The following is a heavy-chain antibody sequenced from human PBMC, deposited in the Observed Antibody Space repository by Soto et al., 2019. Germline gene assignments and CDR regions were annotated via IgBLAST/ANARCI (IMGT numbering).Heavy chain of an antibody. CDR3: ARPPRYGLDYYYGMDV. CDR2: INPNSGGT. Sequence: ASVKVSCKASGYTFTGYYMHGVRQAPGRGLEWMGWINPNSGGTNYAQKSQGRVTMTRDTSISTAYMELSRLRSDDTAVYYCARPPRYGLDYYYGMDVWGQGTTVTVSS. J-gene: IGHJ6*02. D-gene: IGHD3-9*01. CDR1: GYTFTGYY. V-gene: IGHV1-2*02.